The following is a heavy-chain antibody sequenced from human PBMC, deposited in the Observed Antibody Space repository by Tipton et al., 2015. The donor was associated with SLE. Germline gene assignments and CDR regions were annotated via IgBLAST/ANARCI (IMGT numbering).Heavy chain of an antibody. D-gene: IGHD5-24*01. J-gene: IGHJ2*01. CDR1: GVSISSRTYY. CDR2: MYYSGNT. V-gene: IGHV4-39*01. CDR3: ARNLGPEWMATKRGYFDL. Sequence: TLSLTCTVSGVSISSRTYYWGWIRQPPGKGLEWIGSMYYSGNTYYNPSLKTRVTISVDTSKSQFSLKLSSVTAADTAVYYCARNLGPEWMATKRGYFDLWGRGTLVSVSS.